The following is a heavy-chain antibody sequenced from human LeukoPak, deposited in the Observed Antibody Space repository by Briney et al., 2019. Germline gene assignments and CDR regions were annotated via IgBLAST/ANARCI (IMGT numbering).Heavy chain of an antibody. V-gene: IGHV4-30-2*01. CDR2: IYHSGST. CDR3: ARADTVTSPNWFDP. D-gene: IGHD4-11*01. CDR1: GGSISSGGYY. Sequence: SQTLSLTCTVSGGSISSGGYYWSWIRQPPGKGLEWIGYIYHSGSTYYNPSLKSRVTISVDRSKNQFSLKLSSVTAADTAVYYCARADTVTSPNWFDPWGQGTLVTVSS. J-gene: IGHJ5*02.